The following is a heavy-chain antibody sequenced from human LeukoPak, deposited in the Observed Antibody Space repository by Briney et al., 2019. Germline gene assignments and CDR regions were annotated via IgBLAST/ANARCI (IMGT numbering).Heavy chain of an antibody. Sequence: PGGSLRLSCAASGFTFSSYWMHWVRQAPGKGLVWVSRINSDGSSTSYADSVKGRFTISRDNAKNTVYLQMDSLRAEDTAVYYCARGIDYYASGSSDWFDPWGQGTLGTVSS. D-gene: IGHD3-10*01. CDR2: INSDGSST. CDR3: ARGIDYYASGSSDWFDP. V-gene: IGHV3-74*01. CDR1: GFTFSSYW. J-gene: IGHJ5*02.